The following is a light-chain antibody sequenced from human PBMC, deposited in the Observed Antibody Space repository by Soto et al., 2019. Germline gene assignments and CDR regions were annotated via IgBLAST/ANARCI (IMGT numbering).Light chain of an antibody. V-gene: IGKV3-20*01. CDR3: KQYGSSGT. J-gene: IGKJ1*01. Sequence: EIVLTQSPGTLSLPPGERATLSCRASQTISSNYLAWYQQKPGQAPRLLIHGATTRATGIQARFSGSGSGTEFTLTIRRLEPEDFAVYYCKQYGSSGTCGQGTKVDIK. CDR2: GAT. CDR1: QTISSNY.